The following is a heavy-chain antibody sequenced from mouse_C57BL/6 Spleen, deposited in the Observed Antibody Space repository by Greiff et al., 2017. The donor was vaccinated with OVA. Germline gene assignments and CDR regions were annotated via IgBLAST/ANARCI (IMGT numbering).Heavy chain of an antibody. CDR2: INPNNGGT. CDR3: ARSPPYYGSSYGYFDY. J-gene: IGHJ2*01. Sequence: SGYTFTDYNMDWVKQSHGKSLEWIGDINPNNGGTIYNQKFKGKATLTVDKSSSTAYMELRSLTSEDTAVYYCARSPPYYGSSYGYFDYWGQGTTLTVSS. CDR1: GYTFTDYN. D-gene: IGHD1-1*01. V-gene: IGHV1-18*01.